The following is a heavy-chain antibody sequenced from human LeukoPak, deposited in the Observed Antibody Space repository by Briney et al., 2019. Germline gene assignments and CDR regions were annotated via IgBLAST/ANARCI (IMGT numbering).Heavy chain of an antibody. CDR2: MTPNSGNT. J-gene: IGHJ5*02. Sequence: RASVKVSCKASGYTFTSYDINWVRQATGQGLEWMGWMTPNSGNTGYAQKFQGRVTMTEDTSTDTAYMELSSLRSEDTAVYYCATALWAVAGTRNWFDPWGQGTLVTVSS. V-gene: IGHV1-8*02. CDR1: GYTFTSYD. D-gene: IGHD6-19*01. CDR3: ATALWAVAGTRNWFDP.